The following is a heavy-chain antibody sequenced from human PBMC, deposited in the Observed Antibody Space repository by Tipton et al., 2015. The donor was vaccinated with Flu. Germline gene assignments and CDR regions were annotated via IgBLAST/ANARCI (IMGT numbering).Heavy chain of an antibody. CDR1: GYTFTSYG. J-gene: IGHJ2*01. Sequence: LVQSGAEVKVSCKASGYTFTSYGISWVRQAPGQGLEWMGWISVYNGNTNYAQKFQGRVTMTTDTSTNTAFVELRNLRSDDTAVYYCAKIGVRGRWYFDFWGRGSLVTVSS. V-gene: IGHV1-18*01. CDR2: ISVYNGNT. D-gene: IGHD2-2*01. CDR3: AKIGVRGRWYFDF.